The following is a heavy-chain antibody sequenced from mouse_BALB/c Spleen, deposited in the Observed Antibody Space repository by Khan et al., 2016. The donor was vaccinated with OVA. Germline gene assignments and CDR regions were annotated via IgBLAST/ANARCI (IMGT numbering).Heavy chain of an antibody. Sequence: EVELVESGGDLVKPGGSLKLSCAASGLTFSSYSMSWVRQTPDERLEWVASISSGGDYTYYPDIVKGRFTISRDNAKNTLYLEMSSLKSEDTAMYYCASHLTGSFAYWGQGTLVTVSA. CDR1: GLTFSSYS. V-gene: IGHV5-6*01. J-gene: IGHJ3*01. CDR2: ISSGGDYT. CDR3: ASHLTGSFAY. D-gene: IGHD4-1*01.